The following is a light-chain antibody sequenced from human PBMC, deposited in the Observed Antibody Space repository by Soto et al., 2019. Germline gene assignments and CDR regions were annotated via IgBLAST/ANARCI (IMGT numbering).Light chain of an antibody. CDR3: SSCTSSSTKV. CDR1: SSDVGGYNY. J-gene: IGLJ1*01. CDR2: DVS. Sequence: QSVLTQPAFVSGSPGQSITISCTGTSSDVGGYNYVSWYQQHPGKAPKLMIYDVSNRPSGVSNRFSGSKSGNTASLTISGLQAEDEADYYCSSCTSSSTKVFGTGTKVTVL. V-gene: IGLV2-14*01.